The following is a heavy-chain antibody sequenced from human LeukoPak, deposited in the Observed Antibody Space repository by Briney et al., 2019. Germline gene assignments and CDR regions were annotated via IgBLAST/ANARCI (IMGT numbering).Heavy chain of an antibody. J-gene: IGHJ5*02. CDR3: ARQYSSSWFEDWFDP. V-gene: IGHV4-59*08. CDR1: DRCSGRYE. Sequence: PGTLSLSSAGRDRCSGRYECSWSRQPPGKRLEWIGYIYYSGSTNYNPSLKSRVTISADTSKNQFSLKLSSVTAADTAVYYCARQYSSSWFEDWFDPWGQGTLVTVSS. CDR2: IYYSGST. D-gene: IGHD6-13*01.